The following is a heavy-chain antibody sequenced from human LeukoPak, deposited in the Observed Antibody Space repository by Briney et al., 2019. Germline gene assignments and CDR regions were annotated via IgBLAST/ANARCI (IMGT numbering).Heavy chain of an antibody. CDR2: IPYDGSNK. J-gene: IGHJ4*02. CDR1: GFIVSSKY. V-gene: IGHV3-30*03. D-gene: IGHD6-13*01. Sequence: GGSLRLSCAASGFIVSSKYMSWVRQAPGKGLEWVALIPYDGSNKYYADSVKGRFTVSRDNSKNTLYLQMNSLRAEDTAVYYCVRGAYSSSWLNFDYWGQGTLVTVSS. CDR3: VRGAYSSSWLNFDY.